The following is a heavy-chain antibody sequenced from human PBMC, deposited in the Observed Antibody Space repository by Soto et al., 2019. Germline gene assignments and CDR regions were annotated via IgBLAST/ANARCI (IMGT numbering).Heavy chain of an antibody. CDR3: VRVVAIPGYPDN. Sequence: QVQLVQSGAEVRQPASSVKVSCKTSGGTFSSYAISWVRQAPGQGLEWMGGIVPIVDTSTYAQKFQGRVTIPADESASTVYIGLGSLRSDDSAVYYCVRVVAIPGYPDNWGQGTLVTVSS. J-gene: IGHJ4*02. V-gene: IGHV1-69*12. D-gene: IGHD5-18*01. CDR2: IVPIVDTS. CDR1: GGTFSSYA.